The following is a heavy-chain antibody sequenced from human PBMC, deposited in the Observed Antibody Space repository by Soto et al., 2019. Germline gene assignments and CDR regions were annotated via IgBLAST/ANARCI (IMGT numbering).Heavy chain of an antibody. Sequence: GGSLRLSCTASGFTFCDYAMSWVRQAPGKGLEWVVFIRSKAYGGTTEYAASVKGRFTISRDDSKSIAYLQMNSLKTEDTAVYYCTRDPTATDYGDFEGYYYGMDVWGQGTTVTVS. J-gene: IGHJ6*02. V-gene: IGHV3-49*04. CDR3: TRDPTATDYGDFEGYYYGMDV. CDR1: GFTFCDYA. CDR2: IRSKAYGGTT. D-gene: IGHD4-17*01.